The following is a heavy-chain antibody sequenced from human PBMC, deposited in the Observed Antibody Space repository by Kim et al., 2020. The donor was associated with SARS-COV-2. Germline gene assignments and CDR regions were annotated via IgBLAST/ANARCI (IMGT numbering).Heavy chain of an antibody. D-gene: IGHD3-22*01. J-gene: IGHJ6*02. V-gene: IGHV3-21*01. CDR3: AREKLYYYDSSGYYQGYGMDV. Sequence: GGSLRLSCAASGFTFSSYSMNWVRQAPGKGLEWVSSISSSSSYIYYADSVKGRFTISRDNAKNSLYLQMNSLRAEDTAVYYCAREKLYYYDSSGYYQGYGMDVWGQGTTVTVSS. CDR1: GFTFSSYS. CDR2: ISSSSSYI.